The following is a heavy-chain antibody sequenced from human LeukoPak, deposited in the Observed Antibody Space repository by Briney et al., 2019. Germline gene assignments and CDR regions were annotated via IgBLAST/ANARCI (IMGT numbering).Heavy chain of an antibody. Sequence: GGSLRLSCVASGFTFSSYAITWVRQAPGKGLEWVSAVSSNGAKTYYADSVKGRFTISRDNYKNMVFLQMNSLRAEDTAVYYCGKEERRVITPGLDYWGQGTLVTVSS. CDR1: GFTFSSYA. CDR2: VSSNGAKT. J-gene: IGHJ4*02. D-gene: IGHD4-23*01. V-gene: IGHV3-23*01. CDR3: GKEERRVITPGLDY.